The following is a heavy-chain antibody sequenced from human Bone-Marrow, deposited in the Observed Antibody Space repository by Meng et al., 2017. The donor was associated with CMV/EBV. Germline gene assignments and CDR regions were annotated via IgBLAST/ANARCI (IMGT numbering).Heavy chain of an antibody. J-gene: IGHJ6*02. CDR3: ARSQLLYYYYGMDV. CDR2: ISSSGSTI. D-gene: IGHD2-2*01. V-gene: IGHV3-11*01. CDR1: GFTFSDYY. Sequence: LSLTCAASGFTFSDYYMSWIRQAPGKGLEWVSYISSSGSTIYYADSVKGRFTISRDNAKNSLYLQMNSLRAEDTAVYYCARSQLLYYYYGMDVWGQGTTVTVSS.